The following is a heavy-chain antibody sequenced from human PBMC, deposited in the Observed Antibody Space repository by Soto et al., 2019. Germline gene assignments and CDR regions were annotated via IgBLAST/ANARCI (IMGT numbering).Heavy chain of an antibody. CDR2: ISADNGNR. D-gene: IGHD1-26*01. Sequence: QIQLVQSGAEVKKPGASVKVSCKASGYTFTSYGISWVRQAPGQGLEWMGWISADNGNRNYAQKVQGRVTMTTDTSTNTAYMEVRSLRSDDTAVYYCARDQVGSTGDYWGQGTLVTVSS. CDR3: ARDQVGSTGDY. J-gene: IGHJ4*02. CDR1: GYTFTSYG. V-gene: IGHV1-18*01.